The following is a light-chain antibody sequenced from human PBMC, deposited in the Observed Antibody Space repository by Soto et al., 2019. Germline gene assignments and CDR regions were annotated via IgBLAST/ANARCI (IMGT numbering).Light chain of an antibody. CDR2: GNG. CDR1: SSNIGAGYD. V-gene: IGLV1-40*01. J-gene: IGLJ3*02. Sequence: QSVLTQPPSVSGAPGQRVTISCTGSSSNIGAGYDVHWYQQLPGTAPKLLIYGNGNRPSGVPDRFSGSKSGTSASLAITGLQAEDEADYYCQSYDSSLFWVFGGGTKVTVL. CDR3: QSYDSSLFWV.